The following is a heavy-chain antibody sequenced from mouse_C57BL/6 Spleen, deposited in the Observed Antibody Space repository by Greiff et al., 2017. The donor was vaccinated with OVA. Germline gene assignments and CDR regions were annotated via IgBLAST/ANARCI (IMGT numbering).Heavy chain of an antibody. Sequence: EVKVVESGGGLVKPGGSLKLSCAASGSTFSSYAMSWVRQTPEKRLEWVATISDGGSYTYYPDNVKGRFTISRDNAKNNLYLQMSHLKSEDTAMYYCARTQLTGTRFFDYWGQGTTLTVSS. CDR3: ARTQLTGTRFFDY. J-gene: IGHJ2*01. D-gene: IGHD4-1*01. CDR1: GSTFSSYA. CDR2: ISDGGSYT. V-gene: IGHV5-4*03.